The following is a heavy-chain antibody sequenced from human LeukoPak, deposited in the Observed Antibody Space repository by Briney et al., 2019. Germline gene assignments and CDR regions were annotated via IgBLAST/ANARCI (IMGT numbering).Heavy chain of an antibody. D-gene: IGHD2-2*02. CDR1: GGSFGDYY. CDR3: ARRLGYCSSTSCYSWWFDP. CDR2: INHSGST. V-gene: IGHV4-34*01. Sequence: SETLSLTCAVYGGSFGDYYWNWIRQPPGKGLEWIGEINHSGSTNYNPSLKSRVTISVDTSKNQFSLKLISVTAADTAVYFCARRLGYCSSTSCYSWWFDPWGQGTLVTVSS. J-gene: IGHJ5*02.